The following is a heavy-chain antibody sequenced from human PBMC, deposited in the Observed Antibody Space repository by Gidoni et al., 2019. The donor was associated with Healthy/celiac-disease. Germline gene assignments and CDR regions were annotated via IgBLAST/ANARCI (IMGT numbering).Heavy chain of an antibody. CDR3: ARDARVRGAFDI. Sequence: EVQLVVSGGGLGKPGGSLSPPCAASGLSFSSNSMNWVGQAPGKGMEWVSSISSSSSYIYYADSVKGRFTISRDNAKNSLYLQMNSLRAEDTAVYYCARDARVRGAFDIWGQGTMVTVSS. CDR2: ISSSSSYI. V-gene: IGHV3-21*01. J-gene: IGHJ3*02. CDR1: GLSFSSNS.